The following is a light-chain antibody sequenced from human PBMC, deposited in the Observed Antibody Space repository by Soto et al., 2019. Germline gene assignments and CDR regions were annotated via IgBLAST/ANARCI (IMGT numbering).Light chain of an antibody. J-gene: IGKJ3*01. V-gene: IGKV3-15*01. Sequence: ETAMTQSPATLSVSPGERATLSCRASQSVTINIAWYQQKPGQAPRLLIHGASTRATDVPARFSGSGSGTEFTLTISSLQTEDFAVYYCQQYKNWPHFTFGPGTTVDIK. CDR2: GAS. CDR3: QQYKNWPHFT. CDR1: QSVTIN.